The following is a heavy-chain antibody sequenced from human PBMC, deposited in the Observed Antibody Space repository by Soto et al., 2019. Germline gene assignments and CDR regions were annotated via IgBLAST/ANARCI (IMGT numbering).Heavy chain of an antibody. V-gene: IGHV1-69*13. J-gene: IGHJ6*02. Sequence: GASVKVSCKASGGTFSSYAVSWVRQAPGQGLEWMGGIIPIFGTANYAQKFQGRVTITADESTSTAYMELSSLRSEDTAVYYCARDWAYYDSSGYYYYYYGMDVWGQGTTVTVSS. D-gene: IGHD3-22*01. CDR2: IIPIFGTA. CDR3: ARDWAYYDSSGYYYYYYGMDV. CDR1: GGTFSSYA.